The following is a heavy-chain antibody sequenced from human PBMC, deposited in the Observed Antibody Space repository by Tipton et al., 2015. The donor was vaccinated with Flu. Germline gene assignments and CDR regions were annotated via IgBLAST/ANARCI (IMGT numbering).Heavy chain of an antibody. Sequence: TLSLTCTVSGDSISSGTHYWSWIRQPAGKGLEWIGSIYHSGSTYYNPSLKSRVTISVDTSKNQFSLKLSSVTAADTAVYYCARGPEQWLVNPHYFDYWGQGTLVTVSP. J-gene: IGHJ4*02. CDR3: ARGPEQWLVNPHYFDY. CDR2: IYHSGST. D-gene: IGHD6-19*01. V-gene: IGHV4-61*02. CDR1: GDSISSGTHY.